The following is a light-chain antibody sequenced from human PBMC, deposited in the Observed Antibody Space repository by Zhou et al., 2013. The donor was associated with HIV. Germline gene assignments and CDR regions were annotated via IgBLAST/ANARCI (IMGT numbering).Light chain of an antibody. CDR2: KTS. Sequence: DIQMTQSPSTLSASVRDRVTITCRASQSIYSWLAWYQHRSGKAPDLLIYKTSILEVGVPSRFSGSGSGTEFSLTISGLQPDDFATYYCQQCNSYPITFGGGTRLDI. CDR1: QSIYSW. CDR3: QQCNSYPIT. J-gene: IGKJ5*01. V-gene: IGKV1-5*03.